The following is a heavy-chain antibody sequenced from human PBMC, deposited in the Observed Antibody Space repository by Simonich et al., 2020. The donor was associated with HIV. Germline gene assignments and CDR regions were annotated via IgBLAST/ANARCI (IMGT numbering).Heavy chain of an antibody. D-gene: IGHD6-13*01. CDR1: GGSFSGYY. Sequence: QVQLQQWGAGLLKPSETLSLTCAVYGGSFSGYYWSWIRQSPGKGREWIGEINHSGRTNYNPYRKRRVTISLDTSKNQFSLKLSSVTAADTAVYYCARQNEHSIAAAGIGWFDPWGQGTLVTVSS. CDR2: INHSGRT. J-gene: IGHJ5*02. CDR3: ARQNEHSIAAAGIGWFDP. V-gene: IGHV4-34*01.